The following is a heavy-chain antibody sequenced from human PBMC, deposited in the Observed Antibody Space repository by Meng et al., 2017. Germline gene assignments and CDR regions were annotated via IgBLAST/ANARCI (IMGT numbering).Heavy chain of an antibody. CDR1: GYTLTNYY. CDR2: INPHSGGT. CDR3: ARRVAVAGNTSRVRWFDP. D-gene: IGHD6-19*01. J-gene: IGHJ5*02. Sequence: QVPLVQSGAEWEEPWDSVTVSCKASGYTLTNYYLHWVRQAPGQGVEWMGWINPHSGGTYFAQNFQGRVTLTSDTSISTAYMELSRLRSDDTAMYYCARRVAVAGNTSRVRWFDPWGQGTLVTVSS. V-gene: IGHV1-2*02.